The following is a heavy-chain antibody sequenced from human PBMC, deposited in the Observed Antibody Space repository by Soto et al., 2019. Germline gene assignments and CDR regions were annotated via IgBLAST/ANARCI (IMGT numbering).Heavy chain of an antibody. CDR3: AGGNALDV. CDR1: RFIFSNYW. Sequence: GSLRLSCAASRFIFSNYWLTWVRLTPGKGLEWVANIHQDGNEKYYMDSVKGRFTISRDNAKNSVSLQMTSLRVDDTGVYYCAGGNALDVWGQGTTVTVSS. CDR2: IHQDGNEK. J-gene: IGHJ6*02. V-gene: IGHV3-7*01.